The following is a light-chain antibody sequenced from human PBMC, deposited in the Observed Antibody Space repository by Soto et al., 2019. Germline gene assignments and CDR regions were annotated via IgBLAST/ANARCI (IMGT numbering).Light chain of an antibody. CDR1: QSVSSN. J-gene: IGKJ1*01. Sequence: EIVMTQSPATLSVSPGERATLSCRASQSVSSNLAWYQQKPGQAPRLLIYGASTRATGIPARFSGSGSGTDFTLTISRLEHEDFEVYYCHQYVYSPRTLGQGTKVDIK. CDR3: HQYVYSPRT. CDR2: GAS. V-gene: IGKV3-15*01.